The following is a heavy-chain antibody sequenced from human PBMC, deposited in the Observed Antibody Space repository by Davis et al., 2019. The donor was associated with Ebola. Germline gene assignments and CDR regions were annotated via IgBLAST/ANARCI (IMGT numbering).Heavy chain of an antibody. J-gene: IGHJ3*02. D-gene: IGHD4-17*01. V-gene: IGHV4-61*05. Sequence: PSETLSLTCTVSGASISSGGCSWGWIRQPPGKGLEWIGYIYYSGSTNYNPSLKSRVTMSLDTSKNQFSLKLSSVTAADTAVYYCARTDDYGVDDAFDIWGQGTMVTVSS. CDR3: ARTDDYGVDDAFDI. CDR2: IYYSGST. CDR1: GASISSGGCS.